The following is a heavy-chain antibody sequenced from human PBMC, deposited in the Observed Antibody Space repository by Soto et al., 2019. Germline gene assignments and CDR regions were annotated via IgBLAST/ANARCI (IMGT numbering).Heavy chain of an antibody. CDR2: IYYSGST. CDR1: GGSISSSSYY. Sequence: SETLSLTCAVSGGSISSSSYYWGWIRQPPGKGLEWIGTIYYSGSTYYNPSLKSRVTISVDTSKNQFSLKLSSVTAADTAVYYCARGAWRQIDYWGQGTLVTVSS. J-gene: IGHJ4*02. CDR3: ARGAWRQIDY. D-gene: IGHD3-3*01. V-gene: IGHV4-39*07.